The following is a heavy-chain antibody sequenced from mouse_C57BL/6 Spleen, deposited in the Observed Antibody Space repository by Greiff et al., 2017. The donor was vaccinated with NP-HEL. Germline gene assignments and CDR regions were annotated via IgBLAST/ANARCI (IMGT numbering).Heavy chain of an antibody. CDR3: ARGDYDYDGRVYYFDY. D-gene: IGHD2-4*01. J-gene: IGHJ2*01. Sequence: VQLQQSGAELARPGASVKLSCKASGYTFTSYGISWVKQRTGQGLEWIGEIYPRSGNTYYNEKFKGKATLTADKSSSTAYMELRSLTSEDSAVYFCARGDYDYDGRVYYFDYWGQGTTLTVSS. CDR2: IYPRSGNT. CDR1: GYTFTSYG. V-gene: IGHV1-81*01.